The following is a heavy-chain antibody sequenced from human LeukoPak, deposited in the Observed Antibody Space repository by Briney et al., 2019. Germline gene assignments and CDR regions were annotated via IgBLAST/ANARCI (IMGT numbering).Heavy chain of an antibody. D-gene: IGHD3-22*01. V-gene: IGHV3-74*01. CDR2: INHDGSST. CDR1: GFTFTTFW. Sequence: GGSLRLSCATSGFTFTTFWMHWVRQAPGKGLVWVSRINHDGSSTNYADSVKGRFTISRDNAKNTVYLQMNSLRAEDTAVYYCVRDWGYDSSGYWQKYFDTWGQGTLVTVSS. J-gene: IGHJ4*02. CDR3: VRDWGYDSSGYWQKYFDT.